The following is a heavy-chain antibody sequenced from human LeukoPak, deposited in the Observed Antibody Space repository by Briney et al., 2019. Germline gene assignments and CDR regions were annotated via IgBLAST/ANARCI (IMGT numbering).Heavy chain of an antibody. CDR1: GFTFNNYA. CDR2: ISFSGGNT. Sequence: GGSLRLSCAASGFTFNNYAMSWVRQAPGKGLEWVSAISFSGGNTYYADSVKGRFTISRDDSKSTLYLQMDSLRADDTAVYYCAKEGGYYDSSGYPPLFDYWGQGTLVTVSS. V-gene: IGHV3-23*01. J-gene: IGHJ4*02. CDR3: AKEGGYYDSSGYPPLFDY. D-gene: IGHD3-22*01.